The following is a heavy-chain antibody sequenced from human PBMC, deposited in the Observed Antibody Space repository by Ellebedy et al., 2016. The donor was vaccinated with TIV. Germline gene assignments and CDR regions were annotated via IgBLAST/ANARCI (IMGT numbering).Heavy chain of an antibody. D-gene: IGHD3-16*01. J-gene: IGHJ6*02. CDR3: ARDLGPWRDYYYYGMDV. CDR2: ISSSSSYI. CDR1: GFIFTNAW. V-gene: IGHV3-21*01. Sequence: GESLKISXEASGFIFTNAWMSWVRQAPGKGLEWVSSISSSSSYIYYADSVKGRFTISRDNAKNSLYLQMNSLRAEDTAVYYCARDLGPWRDYYYYGMDVWGQGTTVTVSS.